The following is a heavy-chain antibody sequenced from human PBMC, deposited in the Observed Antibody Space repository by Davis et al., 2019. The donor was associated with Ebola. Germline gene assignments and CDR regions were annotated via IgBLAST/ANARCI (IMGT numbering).Heavy chain of an antibody. Sequence: PGGSLRLSCAASGFTFGDFAMHWVRQAPGKGPEWVAVTSYDGINKYYADSVKGRFTISRDNSKDTLYLQMNSLRAEDTAVYYCAREHAINNWFDPWGQGTLVTVSS. CDR1: GFTFGDFA. CDR2: TSYDGINK. J-gene: IGHJ5*02. CDR3: AREHAINNWFDP. D-gene: IGHD2-21*01. V-gene: IGHV3-30*03.